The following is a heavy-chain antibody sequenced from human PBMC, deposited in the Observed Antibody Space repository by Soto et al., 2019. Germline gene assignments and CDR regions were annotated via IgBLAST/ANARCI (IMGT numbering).Heavy chain of an antibody. CDR2: INHSGST. CDR3: ASREMATIDNWLDP. D-gene: IGHD5-12*01. J-gene: IGHJ5*02. V-gene: IGHV4-34*01. CDR1: GGSFSGYY. Sequence: PSETLSLTCAVYGGSFSGYYWSWIRQPPGKGLEWIGEINHSGSTNYNPSLKSRVTISVDTSKNQFSLKLSSVTAADTAVYYCASREMATIDNWLDPWGQGTLVTVYS.